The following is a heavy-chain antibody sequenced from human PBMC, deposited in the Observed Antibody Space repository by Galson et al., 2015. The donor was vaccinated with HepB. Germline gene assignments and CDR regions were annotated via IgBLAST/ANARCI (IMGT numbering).Heavy chain of an antibody. J-gene: IGHJ3*02. V-gene: IGHV3-48*02. CDR2: ISSSSSTI. CDR1: GFAFSSYA. CDR3: ARDRSILHAFDI. Sequence: SLRLSCAASGFAFSSYAMSWVRQAPGKGLEWVSYISSSSSTIYYADSVKGRFTISRDNAKNSLYLQMNSLRDEDTAVYYCARDRSILHAFDIWGQGTMVTVSS.